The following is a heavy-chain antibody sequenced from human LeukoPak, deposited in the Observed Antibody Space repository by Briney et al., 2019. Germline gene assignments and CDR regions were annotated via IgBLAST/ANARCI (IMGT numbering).Heavy chain of an antibody. CDR1: RFTFSSYW. D-gene: IGHD3-10*01. Sequence: SGGSLRLSCAASRFTFSSYWMSWVRQAPGKGLEWVANIKQDGTEKYYVDSVKGRFTISRDNAKNSLYLQMNSLRAEDTAVYYCARHPGRYYGSGRIPLSQFDIWGQGTMVTVSS. CDR3: ARHPGRYYGSGRIPLSQFDI. J-gene: IGHJ3*02. CDR2: IKQDGTEK. V-gene: IGHV3-7*01.